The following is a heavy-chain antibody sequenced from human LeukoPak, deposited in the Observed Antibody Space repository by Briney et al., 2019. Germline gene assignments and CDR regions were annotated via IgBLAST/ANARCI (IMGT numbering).Heavy chain of an antibody. V-gene: IGHV3-9*01. CDR3: AKERSSGWYAFFPFDY. Sequence: GRSLRLSCAASGFTFDDYAMHWVRQAPGKGLEWVSGVSWNSGSIGYADSVKGRFTISRDNAKNSLYLQMNSLRAEDTALYYCAKERSSGWYAFFPFDYWGQGTLVTVSS. CDR2: VSWNSGSI. D-gene: IGHD6-19*01. J-gene: IGHJ4*02. CDR1: GFTFDDYA.